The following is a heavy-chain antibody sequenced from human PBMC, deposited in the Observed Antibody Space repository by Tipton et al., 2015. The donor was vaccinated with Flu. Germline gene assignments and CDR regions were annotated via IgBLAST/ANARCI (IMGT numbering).Heavy chain of an antibody. CDR3: ATTYYLGYYLDAFDI. Sequence: GSLRLSCAASGFTVSNNYMSWVRQAPGKGLEWVSVIYSGGSTYYADSVEGRFTISRDNSKNTLYLQMNSLRAEDTAVYYCATTYYLGYYLDAFDIWGQGTMVTVSS. CDR2: IYSGGST. CDR1: GFTVSNNY. D-gene: IGHD3-22*01. V-gene: IGHV3-53*01. J-gene: IGHJ3*02.